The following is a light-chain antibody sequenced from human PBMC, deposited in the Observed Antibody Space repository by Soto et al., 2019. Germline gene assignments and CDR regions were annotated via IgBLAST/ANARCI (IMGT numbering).Light chain of an antibody. J-gene: IGLJ2*01. CDR1: SSDVGGYNY. CDR3: SSYTSSNTVV. CDR2: EVS. Sequence: QAASVSGSPGQSITISCTGTSSDVGGYNYVSWYQQHPGKAPKLMIYEVSNRPSGVSNRFSGSKSGNTASLTISGLQAEDEANYYCSSYTSSNTVVFGGGTKLTVL. V-gene: IGLV2-14*01.